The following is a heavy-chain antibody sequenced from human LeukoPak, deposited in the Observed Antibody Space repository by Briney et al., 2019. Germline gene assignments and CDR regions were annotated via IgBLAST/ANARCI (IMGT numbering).Heavy chain of an antibody. D-gene: IGHD1-26*01. CDR3: ARPYSGSYSFDP. CDR1: GFTFSSYA. CDR2: ISYDGSNK. Sequence: GGSLRLSCAASGFTFSSYAMHWVRQAPGKGLEWVAVISYDGSNKYYADSVKGRFTISRDNSKNTLYLQMNSLGAEDTAVYYCARPYSGSYSFDPWGQGTLVTVSS. V-gene: IGHV3-30-3*01. J-gene: IGHJ5*02.